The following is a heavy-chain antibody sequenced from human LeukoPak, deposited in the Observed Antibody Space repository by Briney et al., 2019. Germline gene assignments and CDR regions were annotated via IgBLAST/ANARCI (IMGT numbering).Heavy chain of an antibody. D-gene: IGHD3-3*01. CDR2: ISAYNGNT. V-gene: IGHV1-18*01. CDR1: GYTFTSYG. Sequence: ASVKVSCKASGYTFTSYGISWVRQAAGQALGWMGWISAYNGNTNYAQKLQGRVTMTTDTCTSTAYMELRSLRSDDTAVYYCARGSAIFGVDYWGQGTLVTVSS. J-gene: IGHJ4*02. CDR3: ARGSAIFGVDY.